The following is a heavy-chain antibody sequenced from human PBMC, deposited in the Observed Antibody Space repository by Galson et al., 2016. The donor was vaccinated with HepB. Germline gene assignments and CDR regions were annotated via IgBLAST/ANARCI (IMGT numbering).Heavy chain of an antibody. CDR3: AKFGAYCGGDCYPLAFDI. J-gene: IGHJ3*02. V-gene: IGHV4-59*01. CDR2: IYYSGST. D-gene: IGHD2-21*02. Sequence: SETLSLTCTVSGGSISSYYWSWIRQPPGKGLEWIAYIYYSGSTNYNPSPKSRVSISIDTSKSQFSLKLDSVTAADTAVYYCAKFGAYCGGDCYPLAFDIWGQGTLVTASS. CDR1: GGSISSYY.